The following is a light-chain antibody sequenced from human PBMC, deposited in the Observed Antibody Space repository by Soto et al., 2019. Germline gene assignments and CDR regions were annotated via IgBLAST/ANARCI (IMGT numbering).Light chain of an antibody. Sequence: EIVMTQSPATLSVSPGERATLSCRASQSISSNLAWYQQKPGQGPMLLIYDASTRATGIPARFSGSGSGTDFTLTISSLQSEDFAVYYCQKYNNWLKWTFGQGTKVEIK. V-gene: IGKV3-15*01. J-gene: IGKJ1*01. CDR3: QKYNNWLKWT. CDR1: QSISSN. CDR2: DAS.